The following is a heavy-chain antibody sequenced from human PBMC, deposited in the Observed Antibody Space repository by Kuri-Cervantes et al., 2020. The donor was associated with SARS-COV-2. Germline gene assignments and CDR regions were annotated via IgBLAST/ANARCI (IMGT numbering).Heavy chain of an antibody. J-gene: IGHJ6*02. Sequence: GESLKISCAASGFTFSNAWMNWVRQAPGKGLEWVGRIKSKTDGGTTDYAAPVKGRFTISRDDSKNTLYLQMNSLKTEDTAVYYCTTVGTGYSYGLDYYGMDVWGQGTTVTV. CDR2: IKSKTDGGTT. CDR3: TTVGTGYSYGLDYYGMDV. V-gene: IGHV3-15*07. D-gene: IGHD5-18*01. CDR1: GFTFSNAW.